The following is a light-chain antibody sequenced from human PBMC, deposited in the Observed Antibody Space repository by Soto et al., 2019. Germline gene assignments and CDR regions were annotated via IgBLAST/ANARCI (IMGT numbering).Light chain of an antibody. J-gene: IGKJ1*01. CDR1: QSVSSY. CDR3: QQRSNLPWT. V-gene: IGKV3-11*01. Sequence: EIVLTQSPATLSLSPGERATLSCRASQSVSSYLAWYQQKPGQAPRLLIYDASNRATGIPARFSGSGSGTDFTLTISSLEPEDFAVYYCQQRSNLPWTFGQVTKV. CDR2: DAS.